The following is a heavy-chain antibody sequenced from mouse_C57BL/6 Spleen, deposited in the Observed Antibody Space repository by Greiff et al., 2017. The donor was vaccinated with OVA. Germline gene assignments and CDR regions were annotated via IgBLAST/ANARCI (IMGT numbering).Heavy chain of an antibody. J-gene: IGHJ2*01. CDR1: GYAFSSSW. V-gene: IGHV1-82*01. CDR3: AREGRDYFDY. Sequence: QVHVKQSGPELVKPGASVKISCKASGYAFSSSWMNWVKQRPGKGLEWIGRIYPGDGDTNYNGKFKGKATLTADKSSSTAYMQLSSLTSEDSAVYFCAREGRDYFDYWGQGTTLTVSS. CDR2: IYPGDGDT. D-gene: IGHD3-3*01.